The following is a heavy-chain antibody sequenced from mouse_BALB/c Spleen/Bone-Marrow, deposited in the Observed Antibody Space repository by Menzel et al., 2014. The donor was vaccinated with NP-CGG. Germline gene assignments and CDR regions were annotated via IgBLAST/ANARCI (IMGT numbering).Heavy chain of an antibody. J-gene: IGHJ2*01. CDR1: GFSFSSFG. CDR2: ISSGSITI. V-gene: IGHV5-17*02. Sequence: EVKLVESGGGLVQPGGSRKLSCSASGFSFSSFGVHWVRQAPEKGLEWVAYISSGSITIFYADTVKGRFTISRDNPKNTLFLQMTSLRSEDTAMYYCTRGGNWEDFDYWGQGTTLTVSS. D-gene: IGHD4-1*01. CDR3: TRGGNWEDFDY.